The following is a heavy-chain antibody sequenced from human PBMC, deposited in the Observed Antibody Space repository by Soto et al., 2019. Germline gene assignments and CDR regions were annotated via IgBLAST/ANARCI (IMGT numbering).Heavy chain of an antibody. CDR3: ARDQTGITTAGGGRIDR. J-gene: IGHJ5*02. CDR1: GFTFSTHA. CDR2: VSFDGSNK. Sequence: QVQLVESGGGVVQPGRSLRLSCAASGFTFSTHAMHWVHQAPGKGLECVAIVSFDGSNKYYADSVKGRFTISRDNSKNTLYLQMSGLTPEDTSFYHCARDQTGITTAGGGRIDRWGQGTLVTVSS. V-gene: IGHV3-30-3*01. D-gene: IGHD6-13*01.